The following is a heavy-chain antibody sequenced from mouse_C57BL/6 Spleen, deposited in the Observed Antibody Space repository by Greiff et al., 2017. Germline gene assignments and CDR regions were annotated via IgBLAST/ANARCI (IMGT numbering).Heavy chain of an antibody. CDR3: AITVVATEYAMDY. Sequence: EVMLVESGGGLVKPGGSLKLSCAASGFTFSDYGMHWVRQAPEKGLEWVAYISSGSSTIYYADTVKGRFTISRDNAKNTLFLQMTSLRSEDTAMYYCAITVVATEYAMDYWGQGTSVTVSS. CDR2: ISSGSSTI. CDR1: GFTFSDYG. J-gene: IGHJ4*01. V-gene: IGHV5-17*01. D-gene: IGHD1-1*01.